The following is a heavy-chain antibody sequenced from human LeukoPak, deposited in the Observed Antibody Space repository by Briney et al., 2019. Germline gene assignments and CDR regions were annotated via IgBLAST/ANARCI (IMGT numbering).Heavy chain of an antibody. D-gene: IGHD2-15*01. J-gene: IGHJ4*02. Sequence: GRSLRLSCAASGFTFSSYGMHWVRQAPGKGLEWVAVIWYDGSNKYYADSVKGRFTISRDNSKNTLYLQMNSLRAEDTAVYYCAKQTFGRGMDRGFLWGQGTLVTVSS. V-gene: IGHV3-33*06. CDR2: IWYDGSNK. CDR1: GFTFSSYG. CDR3: AKQTFGRGMDRGFL.